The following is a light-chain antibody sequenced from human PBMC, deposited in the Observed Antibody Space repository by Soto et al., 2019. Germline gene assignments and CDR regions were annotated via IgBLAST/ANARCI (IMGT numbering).Light chain of an antibody. V-gene: IGLV2-18*02. CDR2: EVS. Sequence: QSVLTQPPPVSGSPGQSVTISCTGNSSDVGSYNRVSWYQQPPGTAPKLMIYEVSNRPSGVPDRFSGSKSGNTASLTISGLQAEDEADYYCSSYTSSSTYVFGTGTKVTVL. CDR3: SSYTSSSTYV. J-gene: IGLJ1*01. CDR1: SSDVGSYNR.